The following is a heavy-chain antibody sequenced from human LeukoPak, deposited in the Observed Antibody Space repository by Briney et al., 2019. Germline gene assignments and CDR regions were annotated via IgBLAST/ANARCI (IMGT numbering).Heavy chain of an antibody. V-gene: IGHV4-59*08. D-gene: IGHD3-10*01. Sequence: PSETLSLTCSVSGGSISGYYWSWIRQPPGKGLEWIGYIYYSGTTIYNPSLKSRLTISLDTSKNQFSLNLSSVTAADTAVYHCARGETHFYGSGSSNWFDPWGQGILVTVSS. CDR2: IYYSGTT. CDR3: ARGETHFYGSGSSNWFDP. J-gene: IGHJ5*02. CDR1: GGSISGYY.